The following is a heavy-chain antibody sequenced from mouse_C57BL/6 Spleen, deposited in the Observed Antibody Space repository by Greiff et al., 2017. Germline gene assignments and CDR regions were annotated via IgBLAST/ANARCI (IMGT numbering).Heavy chain of an antibody. J-gene: IGHJ3*01. CDR3: ARAPELLWSPWFAY. Sequence: VQLQQSGAELVKPGASVKLSCTASGFNIKDYYMHWVKQRTEQGLEWIGRIDPEDGETKYAPQFQGKATITADTSSNTAYLQLSSLTSEDTAVYYCARAPELLWSPWFAYWGQGTLVTVSA. CDR2: IDPEDGET. CDR1: GFNIKDYY. V-gene: IGHV14-2*01. D-gene: IGHD2-1*01.